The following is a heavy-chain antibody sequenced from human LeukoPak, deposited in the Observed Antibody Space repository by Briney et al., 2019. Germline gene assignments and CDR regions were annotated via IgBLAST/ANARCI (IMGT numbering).Heavy chain of an antibody. CDR2: INHSGST. D-gene: IGHD3-16*01. CDR1: GGSFSGYY. V-gene: IGHV4-34*01. J-gene: IGHJ6*03. Sequence: SETLSLTCAVYGGSFSGYYWSWIRQPPGKGLEWIGEINHSGSTNYNPSLKSRVTISVDTSKNQFSPKLSSVTAADTAVYYCARLWSLYYYYMDVWGKGTTVTISS. CDR3: ARLWSLYYYYMDV.